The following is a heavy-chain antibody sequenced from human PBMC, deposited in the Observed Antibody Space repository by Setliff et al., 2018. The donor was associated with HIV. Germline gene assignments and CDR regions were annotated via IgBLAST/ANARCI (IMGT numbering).Heavy chain of an antibody. V-gene: IGHV1-2*02. Sequence: ASVKVSCKASGFSFDDYYIHWVRQAPGQGLEWMGCVIPNSGKTYYAQEFQGRVTMTSDTSINTAYMEVSWLTSDDTAIYYCARDLAYCSGGSCYRPFIYYFYYMDVGGKGATVTVSS. CDR1: GFSFDDYY. CDR2: VIPNSGKT. CDR3: ARDLAYCSGGSCYRPFIYYFYYMDV. J-gene: IGHJ6*03. D-gene: IGHD2-15*01.